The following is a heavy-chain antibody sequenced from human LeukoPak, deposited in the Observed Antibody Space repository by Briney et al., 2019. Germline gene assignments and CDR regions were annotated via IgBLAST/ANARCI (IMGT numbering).Heavy chain of an antibody. CDR2: IYWDDVK. CDR3: AHAYTPSGTWGYFDC. CDR1: GFSLSTNEVG. V-gene: IGHV2-5*02. J-gene: IGHJ4*02. D-gene: IGHD1-1*01. Sequence: SGPTLVKPTQTLTLTCSFSGFSLSTNEVGVGWIRQPPGKALEWLAVIYWDDVKRDRPSLRSRLTVTKDTSKNQVVLTMTNVDPVDTATYYCAHAYTPSGTWGYFDCWGQGTLVTVSS.